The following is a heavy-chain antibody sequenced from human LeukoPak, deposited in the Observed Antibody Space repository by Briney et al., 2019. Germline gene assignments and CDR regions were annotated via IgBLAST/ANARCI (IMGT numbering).Heavy chain of an antibody. D-gene: IGHD5-24*01. CDR3: TRLRDGYDSDY. CDR2: ISSSSSYI. CDR1: AFIFSGHW. V-gene: IGHV3-21*04. J-gene: IGHJ4*02. Sequence: GGSLRLSCEGSAFIFSGHWMNWVRQAPGKGLEWVSSISSSSSYIYYADSVKGRFTISRDNAKNSLYLQMNSLRAEDTAMYYCTRLRDGYDSDYWGQGTLVTVSS.